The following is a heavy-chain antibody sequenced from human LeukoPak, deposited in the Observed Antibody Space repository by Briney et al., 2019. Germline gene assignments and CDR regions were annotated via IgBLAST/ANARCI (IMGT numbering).Heavy chain of an antibody. D-gene: IGHD1-26*01. CDR3: AKGGKWDVTPFDY. J-gene: IGHJ4*02. V-gene: IGHV3-30-3*01. CDR1: GFTFSSYA. CDR2: ISYDGSNK. Sequence: GGSLRLSCAASGFTFSSYAMHWVRQAPGKGLEWVAVISYDGSNKYYADSVKGRFTISRDNSKNTLYLQVNSPRAEDTAVYYCAKGGKWDVTPFDYWGQGTLVTVSS.